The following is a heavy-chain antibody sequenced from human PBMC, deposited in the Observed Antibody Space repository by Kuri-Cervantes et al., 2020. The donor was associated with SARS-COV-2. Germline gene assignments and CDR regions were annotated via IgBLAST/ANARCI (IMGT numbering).Heavy chain of an antibody. D-gene: IGHD5-18*01. J-gene: IGHJ4*02. CDR3: ARNRRTGGYSYGFDL. CDR2: VNPNSGVT. Sequence: ASVKVSCKASGYIFTGYYMHWVRQAPGQGLEWMGCVNPNSGVTTYVQKFQGRVTMTRDTSTSTVHMELSRLRFDDTAVFYCARNRRTGGYSYGFDLWGQGTLVTVSS. CDR1: GYIFTGYY. V-gene: IGHV1-2*02.